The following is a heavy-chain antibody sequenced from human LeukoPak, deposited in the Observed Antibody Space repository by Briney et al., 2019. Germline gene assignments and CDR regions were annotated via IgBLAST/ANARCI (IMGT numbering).Heavy chain of an antibody. Sequence: GGSLRLSCAASGFSVSSNYMSWVRQAPGKGLEWVSVIYSGGSTYYADSVKGRFTISRDNSKNTLYLQMNSLRAEDTAVYYCARVVRGVAYYWGQGTLVTVSS. J-gene: IGHJ4*02. CDR3: ARVVRGVAYY. V-gene: IGHV3-53*01. CDR2: IYSGGST. D-gene: IGHD3-10*02. CDR1: GFSVSSNY.